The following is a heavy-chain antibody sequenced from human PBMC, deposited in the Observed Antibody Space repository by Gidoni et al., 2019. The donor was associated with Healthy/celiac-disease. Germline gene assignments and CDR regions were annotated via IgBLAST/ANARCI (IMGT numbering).Heavy chain of an antibody. CDR1: GFTFSSYG. J-gene: IGHJ4*02. Sequence: QVQLVESGGGVVQPGRSLRLSCAASGFTFSSYGMHWVRQAPGKGLEWVAVIWYDGSNKYYADSVKGRFTISRDNSKNTLYLQMNSLRAEDTAVYYCARDPRGAAAGTLDYWGQGTLVTVSS. CDR3: ARDPRGAAAGTLDY. D-gene: IGHD6-13*01. CDR2: IWYDGSNK. V-gene: IGHV3-33*01.